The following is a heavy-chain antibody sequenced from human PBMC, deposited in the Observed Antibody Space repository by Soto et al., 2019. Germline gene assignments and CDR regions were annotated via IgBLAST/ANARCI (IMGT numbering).Heavy chain of an antibody. V-gene: IGHV3-23*01. D-gene: IGHD1-26*01. CDR3: AKDMAATTGSLDY. CDR2: ISGSGGST. CDR1: GFSFSSFA. Sequence: GGSLRLSCAASGFSFSSFAMSWVRQAPGRGLEWVSAISGSGGSTSYADSVKGRFTISRDNSKNTLYLLMHSLRADDTAVYYCAKDMAATTGSLDYWGQGTLVTVSS. J-gene: IGHJ4*02.